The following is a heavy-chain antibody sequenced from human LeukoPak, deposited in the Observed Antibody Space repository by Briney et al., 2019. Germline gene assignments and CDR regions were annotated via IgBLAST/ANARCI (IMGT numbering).Heavy chain of an antibody. CDR2: ISGSGGST. D-gene: IGHD2-15*01. CDR1: GFTFSSYA. J-gene: IGHJ4*02. Sequence: GGSLRLSCAASGFTFSSYAMSWVRQAPGKGLEWVSAISGSGGSTYYADSVKGRFTISRDNSKNTLYLQMNSLRAEDTAIYYCAKGGDCSGGSCYGDSGFDYWGQGTLVTVSS. V-gene: IGHV3-23*01. CDR3: AKGGDCSGGSCYGDSGFDY.